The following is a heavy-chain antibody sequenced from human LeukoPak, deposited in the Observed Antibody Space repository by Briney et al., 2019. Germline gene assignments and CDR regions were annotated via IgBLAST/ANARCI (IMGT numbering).Heavy chain of an antibody. V-gene: IGHV4-34*01. D-gene: IGHD2-2*01. J-gene: IGHJ3*02. Sequence: KPSETLSLTCAVYGGSFSGYYWSWIRQPPGKGLEWIGEINHSGSTSYNPSLKSRVTISVDTSKNQFSLKLSSVTAADTAVYYCARQKIVVVPAAILVWAFDIWGQGTMVTVSS. CDR2: INHSGST. CDR3: ARQKIVVVPAAILVWAFDI. CDR1: GGSFSGYY.